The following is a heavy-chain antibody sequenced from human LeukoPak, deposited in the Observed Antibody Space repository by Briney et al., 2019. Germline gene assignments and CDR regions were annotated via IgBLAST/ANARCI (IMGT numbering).Heavy chain of an antibody. Sequence: GRSLRLSCTASGFTFGDYAMSWVRQAPGKGLEWVGFIRSKAYGGTTEYAASVKGRFTISRDDSKSIAYLQVNSLKTEDTAVYYCSRAKGGYSSGWYWFDPWGQGTLVTVSS. CDR3: SRAKGGYSSGWYWFDP. CDR2: IRSKAYGGTT. V-gene: IGHV3-49*04. J-gene: IGHJ5*02. CDR1: GFTFGDYA. D-gene: IGHD6-19*01.